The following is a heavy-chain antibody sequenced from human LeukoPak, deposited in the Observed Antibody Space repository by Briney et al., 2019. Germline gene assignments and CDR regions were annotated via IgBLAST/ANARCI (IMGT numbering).Heavy chain of an antibody. D-gene: IGHD5-18*01. Sequence: GGSLRLSCAASGFTFNNYYMSWVRQAPGKGLEWVSAISGSGGSTYYADSVKGRFTISRDNSKNTLYLQMNSLRAEDTAVYYCATLGRGAMVTYWGQGTLVTVSS. V-gene: IGHV3-23*01. CDR3: ATLGRGAMVTY. J-gene: IGHJ4*02. CDR2: ISGSGGST. CDR1: GFTFNNYY.